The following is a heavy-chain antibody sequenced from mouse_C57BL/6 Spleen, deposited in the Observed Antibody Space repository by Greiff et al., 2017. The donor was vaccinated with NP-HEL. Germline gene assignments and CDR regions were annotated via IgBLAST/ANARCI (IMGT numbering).Heavy chain of an antibody. V-gene: IGHV1-26*01. CDR1: GYTFTDYY. CDR2: INPNNGGT. J-gene: IGHJ2*01. CDR3: ARGGNWEGDFDY. D-gene: IGHD4-1*01. Sequence: EVQLQQSGPELVKPGASVKISCKASGYTFTDYYMNWVKQSHGKSLEWIGDINPNNGGTSYNQKFKGKATLTVDKSSSTAYMELRSLTSEDSAVYYCARGGNWEGDFDYWGQCTTLTVSS.